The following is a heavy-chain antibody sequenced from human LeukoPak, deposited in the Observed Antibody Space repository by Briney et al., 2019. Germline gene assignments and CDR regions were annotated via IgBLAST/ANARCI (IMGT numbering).Heavy chain of an antibody. D-gene: IGHD2-15*01. CDR3: AKQMVERPHYYYMDV. CDR2: IQEYESNK. CDR1: GFIFSSFG. Sequence: GGSLRLSRAASGFIFSSFGMHCVRQAPGRWLEWGAFIQEYESNKFHADSVNRRFTISRDNSNNTLFLQMNSLRPEDTALYYCAKQMVERPHYYYMDVWGKGTTVTVSS. J-gene: IGHJ6*03. V-gene: IGHV3-30*02.